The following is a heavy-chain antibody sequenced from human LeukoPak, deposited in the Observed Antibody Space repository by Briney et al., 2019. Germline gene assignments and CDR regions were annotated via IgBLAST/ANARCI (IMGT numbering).Heavy chain of an antibody. CDR1: KFTFSHYG. V-gene: IGHV3-33*06. J-gene: IGHJ4*02. Sequence: GGSLRLSCAASKFTFSHYGMHWVRQAPGKGLEWVAVIWNDGSSQYYADSVKGRFTVSRDNSQSMLYLQMNSLRPEDTAVYYCAKDAQRGFDYSNSLENWGQGTLVTVSS. CDR2: IWNDGSSQ. CDR3: AKDAQRGFDYSNSLEN. D-gene: IGHD4-11*01.